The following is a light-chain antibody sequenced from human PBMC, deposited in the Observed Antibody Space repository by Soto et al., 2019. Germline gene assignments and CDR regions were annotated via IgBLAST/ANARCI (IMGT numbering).Light chain of an antibody. J-gene: IGLJ1*01. CDR3: SSYAGSSNV. Sequence: QAVLTQPPSASGSPGQSVAISCTGTSSDVGGYNYVSWYQQHPGKASKLMIYEVNKRPSGVPDRFSGSKSGNTASLTVSGLQAEDEADYYCSSYAGSSNVFGTGTQLTVL. CDR2: EVN. CDR1: SSDVGGYNY. V-gene: IGLV2-8*01.